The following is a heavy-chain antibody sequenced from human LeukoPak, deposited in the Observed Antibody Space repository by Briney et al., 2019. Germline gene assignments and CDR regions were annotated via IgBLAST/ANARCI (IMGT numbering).Heavy chain of an antibody. CDR1: GFNFRGYF. Sequence: GGSLRLSCAASGFNFRGYFMDWVRQAPGKGLEWVGRIRGKNNNYTAEYAASVKGRFIISRDDSTNSLSLQKNSLKTEDTAIYYCARDANGSPDYWGQGTLVTVSS. J-gene: IGHJ4*02. V-gene: IGHV3-72*01. CDR2: IRGKNNNYTA. CDR3: ARDANGSPDY. D-gene: IGHD1-26*01.